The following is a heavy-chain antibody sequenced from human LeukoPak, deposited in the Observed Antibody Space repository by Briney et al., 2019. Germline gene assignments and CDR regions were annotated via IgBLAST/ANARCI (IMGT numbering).Heavy chain of an antibody. V-gene: IGHV4-39*07. D-gene: IGHD6-19*01. Sequence: PSETLSLTCTVSGGSVSGDKYYWHWIRKSPGKGLEWIREIYHSGSTNYNPSLKSRVTISVDKSKNQFSLKLSSVTAADTAVYYCARQKTSSGWSGVDYWGQGTLVTVSS. CDR1: GGSVSGDKYY. CDR2: IYHSGST. J-gene: IGHJ4*02. CDR3: ARQKTSSGWSGVDY.